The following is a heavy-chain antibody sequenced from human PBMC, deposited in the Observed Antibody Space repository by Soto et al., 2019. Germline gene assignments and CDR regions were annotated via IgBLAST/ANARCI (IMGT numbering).Heavy chain of an antibody. CDR3: ARELRLAVARLDY. V-gene: IGHV6-1*01. CDR1: GDSVSSDSAS. Sequence: LSQTLSLTCAISGDSVSSDSASWNWIRQSPSRGLEWLGRTYYRSKWYDDYASSLRGRITINPDTSKNQFSLLLNSVTPEDTAVYYCARELRLAVARLDYWGYGAMCTVSS. J-gene: IGHJ4*01. CDR2: TYYRSKWYD. D-gene: IGHD6-19*01.